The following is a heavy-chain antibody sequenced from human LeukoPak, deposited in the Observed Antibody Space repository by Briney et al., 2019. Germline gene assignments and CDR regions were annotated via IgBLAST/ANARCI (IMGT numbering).Heavy chain of an antibody. V-gene: IGHV3-30*02. CDR2: IRYDGSNK. CDR3: AKDPSFRPGYFDY. J-gene: IGHJ4*02. Sequence: GGSLRLSCAASGFTFSSYGMHWVRQAPGKGLEWVAFIRYDGSNKYYADSAKGRFTISRDNSKNTLYLQMNSLRAEDTAVYYCAKDPSFRPGYFDYWGQGTLVTVSS. CDR1: GFTFSSYG.